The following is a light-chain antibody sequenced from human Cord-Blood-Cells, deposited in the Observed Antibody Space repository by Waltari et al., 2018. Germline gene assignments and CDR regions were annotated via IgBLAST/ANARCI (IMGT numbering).Light chain of an antibody. V-gene: IGLV3-19*01. CDR3: NSRDSSGNHQVV. CDR2: GKN. J-gene: IGLJ2*01. Sequence: SSELTQDPAVSVALGQTVRITCQGDSLRRYYASWYQQKPGPAPVLVIYGKNNRPSGIPDRFSGSSSGNTGSLTITGAQAEDEAVYYCNSRDSSGNHQVVFGGGTKLTVL. CDR1: SLRRYY.